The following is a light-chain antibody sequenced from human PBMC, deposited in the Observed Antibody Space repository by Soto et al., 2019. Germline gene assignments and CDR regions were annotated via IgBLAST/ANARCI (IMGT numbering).Light chain of an antibody. J-gene: IGKJ1*01. CDR1: HSVSSY. CDR3: RQHYSCPWT. CDR2: EAS. V-gene: IGKV3-11*01. Sequence: EIVLTQSPATLSLSPGERATLSCRASHSVSSYLAWYQQKPGQAPRLLIYEASNRATGIPASFSGSVSGTEFILTTSGMQYEDSGVDYCRQHYSCPWTFGQWTKVDIK.